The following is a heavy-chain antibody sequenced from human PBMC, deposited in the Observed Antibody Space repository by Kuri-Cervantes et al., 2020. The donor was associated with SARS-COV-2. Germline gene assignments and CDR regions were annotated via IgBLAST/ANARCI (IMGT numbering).Heavy chain of an antibody. D-gene: IGHD6-19*01. V-gene: IGHV3-64D*08. Sequence: GESLKISCSASGFTFSSYAMHWVRQAPGKGLEYVSAISSNGGSTYYADSVKDRFTISRDNSKNTLYLQMSSLRAEDTAVYYCVRSGAVAGTFDYWGQGTLVTVSS. CDR1: GFTFSSYA. CDR2: ISSNGGST. CDR3: VRSGAVAGTFDY. J-gene: IGHJ4*02.